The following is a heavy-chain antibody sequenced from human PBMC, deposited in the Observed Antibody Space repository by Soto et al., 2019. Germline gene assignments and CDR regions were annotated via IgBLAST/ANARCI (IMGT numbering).Heavy chain of an antibody. J-gene: IGHJ4*02. CDR1: GYMFTTYG. V-gene: IGHV1-18*04. CDR2: ISAYNGNK. D-gene: IGHD6-6*01. CDR3: ARTGGGMAARPLEY. Sequence: QVQLVQSGGEVKKPGASVEVSCRTSGYMFTTYGMSWVRQAPGQGLEWMAWISAYNGNKKYALKFQGRVTMTTDTPPCTVSMEPRTLTSGATGTYFCARTGGGMAARPLEYWGQGTLVTVSS.